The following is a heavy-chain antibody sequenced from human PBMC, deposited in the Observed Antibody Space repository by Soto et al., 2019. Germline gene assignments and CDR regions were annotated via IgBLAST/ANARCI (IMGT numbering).Heavy chain of an antibody. Sequence: ASVKVSCKASGYTFTSYAMHWVRQAPGQRLEWMGWINAGNGNTKYSQKFQGRVTITRDTSASTAYMELNSLRAEDTAVYYCGKDGCSSTSCYAFHIWGQGTMVTVSS. D-gene: IGHD2-2*01. CDR1: GYTFTSYA. J-gene: IGHJ3*02. CDR2: INAGNGNT. CDR3: GKDGCSSTSCYAFHI. V-gene: IGHV1-3*01.